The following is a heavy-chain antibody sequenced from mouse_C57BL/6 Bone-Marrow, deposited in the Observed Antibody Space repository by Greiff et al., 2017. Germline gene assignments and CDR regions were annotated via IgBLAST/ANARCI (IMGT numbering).Heavy chain of an antibody. V-gene: IGHV1-7*01. CDR3: ERRRGVKYGNYPFER. CDR1: GYTFTSYW. J-gene: IGHJ3*01. Sequence: VKVVESGAELAKPGASVKLSCKASGYTFTSYWMHWVKQRPGQGLEWIGYINPSSGYTKYNQKFKDKATLTAAKSSSTAYMQLSSLTYEDSAVYYCERRRGVKYGNYPFERRGQGTLVTVSA. D-gene: IGHD2-10*02. CDR2: INPSSGYT.